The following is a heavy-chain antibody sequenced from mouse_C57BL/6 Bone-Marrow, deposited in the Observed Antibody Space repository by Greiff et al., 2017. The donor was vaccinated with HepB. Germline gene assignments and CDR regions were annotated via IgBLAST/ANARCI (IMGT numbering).Heavy chain of an antibody. V-gene: IGHV1-82*01. CDR3: ARERDSPYYYAMDY. J-gene: IGHJ4*01. D-gene: IGHD3-3*01. Sequence: QVQLQQSGPELVKPGASVKISCKASGYAFSSSWMNWVKQRPGKGLEWIGRIYPGDGDTNYNGKFKGKATLTADKSSSTAYMQLSSLTSEDSAVYFCARERDSPYYYAMDYWGQGTSVTVSS. CDR1: GYAFSSSW. CDR2: IYPGDGDT.